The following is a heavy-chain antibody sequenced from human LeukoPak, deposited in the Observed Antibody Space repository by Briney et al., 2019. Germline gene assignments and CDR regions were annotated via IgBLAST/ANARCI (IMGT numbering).Heavy chain of an antibody. Sequence: GGSLRLSCAGSGFTFSSYAMSWVRQAPGKGLEWVSSISSSSSYIYYADSVKGRFTISRDNAKNSLYLQMNSLRAEDTAVYYCARDRGLRGFDYWGQGTLVTVSS. D-gene: IGHD5/OR15-5a*01. V-gene: IGHV3-21*01. CDR3: ARDRGLRGFDY. J-gene: IGHJ4*02. CDR1: GFTFSSYA. CDR2: ISSSSSYI.